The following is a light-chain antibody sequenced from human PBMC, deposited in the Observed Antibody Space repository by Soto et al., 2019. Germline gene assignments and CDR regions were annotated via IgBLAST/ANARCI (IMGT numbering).Light chain of an antibody. CDR2: DAS. V-gene: IGKV3-20*01. J-gene: IGKJ2*01. Sequence: EIVLTQSPGTLSLSPGERATLSCRASQSVSSSYLAWYQQKPGQAPRLLIYDASSRATGIPDRFSGSGSGTDFTLTISRLEPEDFAVYDCQQYGSSPWYTFGQGTKLEIK. CDR1: QSVSSSY. CDR3: QQYGSSPWYT.